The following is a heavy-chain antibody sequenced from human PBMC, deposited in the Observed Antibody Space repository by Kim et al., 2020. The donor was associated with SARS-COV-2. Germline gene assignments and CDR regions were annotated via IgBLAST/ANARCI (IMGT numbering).Heavy chain of an antibody. Sequence: GGSLRLSCAASGFTFSDYYMAWLRQAPGKGLEWVSYISYSGDKTYYADSVKGRFTVSRDNAKNSLHLQLNGLRVDGTAVYYCARGDPNAAAGFYWGQGTL. D-gene: IGHD6-13*01. CDR3: ARGDPNAAAGFY. V-gene: IGHV3-11*01. J-gene: IGHJ4*02. CDR1: GFTFSDYY. CDR2: ISYSGDKT.